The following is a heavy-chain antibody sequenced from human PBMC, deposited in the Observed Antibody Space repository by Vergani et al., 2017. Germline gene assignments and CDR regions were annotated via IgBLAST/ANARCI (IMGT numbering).Heavy chain of an antibody. CDR3: ARASYYYDSSGYPFDY. CDR1: GYTFTSYY. J-gene: IGHJ4*02. CDR2: INPSGGST. Sequence: QVQLVQSGAEVKKPGASVKVSCKASGYTFTSYYMHWVRQAPGQGLEWMGIINPSGGSTSYAQKFQGRVTITADESTSTAYMELSSLRSEDTAVYYCARASYYYDSSGYPFDYWGQGTLVTVSS. V-gene: IGHV1-46*01. D-gene: IGHD3-22*01.